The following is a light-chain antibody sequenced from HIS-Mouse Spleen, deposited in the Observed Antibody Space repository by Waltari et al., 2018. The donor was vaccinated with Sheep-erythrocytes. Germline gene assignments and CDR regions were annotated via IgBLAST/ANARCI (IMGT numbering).Light chain of an antibody. Sequence: QSALTQPASVSGSPGQSITISCTGTSSDVGSYNLVSWYQQHPGQAPKHLIFEGSKRPSGVSNRFSGSKSGNTAALTISGLQAEDEADYSCCSYAGSSTPWVFGGGTKLTVL. CDR1: SSDVGSYNL. CDR3: CSYAGSSTPWV. CDR2: EGS. V-gene: IGLV2-23*01. J-gene: IGLJ3*02.